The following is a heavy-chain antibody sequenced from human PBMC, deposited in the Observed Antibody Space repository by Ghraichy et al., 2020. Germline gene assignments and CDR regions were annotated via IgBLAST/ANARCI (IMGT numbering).Heavy chain of an antibody. J-gene: IGHJ4*02. CDR1: GGSISSGDKY. CDR3: ARDSTRIFQGVMMNYFDY. V-gene: IGHV4-30-4*01. D-gene: IGHD3-10*01. CDR2: IYYSGTT. Sequence: SETLSLTCTVSGGSISSGDKYWSWIRQPPGKGLEWIGYIYYSGTTYYNPSLKSRITISMDTSKNQISLNLTSVTAADTAVYYCARDSTRIFQGVMMNYFDYWGQGTLVTVSS.